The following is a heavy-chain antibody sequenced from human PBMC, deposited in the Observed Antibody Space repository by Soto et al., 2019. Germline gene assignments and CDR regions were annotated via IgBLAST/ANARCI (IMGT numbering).Heavy chain of an antibody. CDR3: ARDFDYALHDAFDI. D-gene: IGHD4-17*01. Sequence: ASVKVSCKASGYSFTSYGISWVRQAPGQGLEWMGWISAYNGNTNYAQKLQGRVTMTTDTSTSTAYMELRSLRSDDTAVYYCARDFDYALHDAFDIWGQGTMVTVS. CDR2: ISAYNGNT. J-gene: IGHJ3*02. V-gene: IGHV1-18*01. CDR1: GYSFTSYG.